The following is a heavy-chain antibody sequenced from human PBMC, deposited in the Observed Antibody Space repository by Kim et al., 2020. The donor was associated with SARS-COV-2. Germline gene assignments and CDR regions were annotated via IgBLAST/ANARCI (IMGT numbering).Heavy chain of an antibody. J-gene: IGHJ4*02. V-gene: IGHV4-39*01. CDR3: ARLTYSSSWYTGFDY. D-gene: IGHD6-13*01. Sequence: NPALKSRVTISVDTSKNQFSLKLGSVTAADTAVYYCARLTYSSSWYTGFDYWGQGTLVTVSS.